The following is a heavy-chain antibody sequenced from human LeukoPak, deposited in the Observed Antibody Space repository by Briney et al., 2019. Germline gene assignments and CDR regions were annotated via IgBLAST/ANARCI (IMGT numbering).Heavy chain of an antibody. V-gene: IGHV1-2*02. CDR1: GYTFTGYY. CDR3: ARWGVVVTALGY. CDR2: INPNSGGT. Sequence: ASVKVSCKASGYTFTGYYMHWVRQAPGQGLEWMGWINPNSGGTNYAQEFQGRVTMTRDTSISTAYMELSRLRSDDTAVYYCARWGVVVTALGYWGQGTLVTVSS. D-gene: IGHD2-21*02. J-gene: IGHJ4*02.